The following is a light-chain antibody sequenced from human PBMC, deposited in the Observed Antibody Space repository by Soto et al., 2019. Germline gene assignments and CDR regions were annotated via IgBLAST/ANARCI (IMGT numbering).Light chain of an antibody. CDR1: QSISSW. V-gene: IGKV1-5*03. CDR2: KAS. Sequence: DIQMTQSPSTLSASVGDRVTITCRASQSISSWLAWYQQKPGKAPKLLIYKASSLESGVPSRFSGSGSGTEFTLTNSSLQPDDFATYYCQQYNHYWTFGQGTKVEIK. J-gene: IGKJ1*01. CDR3: QQYNHYWT.